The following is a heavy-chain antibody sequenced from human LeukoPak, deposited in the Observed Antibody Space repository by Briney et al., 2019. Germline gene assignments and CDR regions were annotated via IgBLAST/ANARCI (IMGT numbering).Heavy chain of an antibody. D-gene: IGHD5-18*01. J-gene: IGHJ4*02. CDR3: ARHARGYSYGLYYFDY. V-gene: IGHV4-30-2*01. Sequence: SQTLSLTCAVSGGSISSGGYSWSWIRQPPGKGLEWIGYIYHSGSTYYNPSLKSRVTISVDRSKNQFSLKLSSVTAADTAVYYCARHARGYSYGLYYFDYWGQGTLVTVSS. CDR2: IYHSGST. CDR1: GGSISSGGYS.